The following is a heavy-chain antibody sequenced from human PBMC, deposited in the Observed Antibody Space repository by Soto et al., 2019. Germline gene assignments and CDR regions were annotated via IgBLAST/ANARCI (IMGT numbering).Heavy chain of an antibody. CDR1: GGSISSYY. CDR3: ARSPRAGVATIFDY. D-gene: IGHD5-12*01. Sequence: SETLSLTCTVSGGSISSYYWSWIRQPPGKGLEWIGYIYYSGSTNYNPSLKSRVTISVDTSKNQFSLKLSSVTAADTAVYYCARSPRAGVATIFDYWGQGTLVTVSS. J-gene: IGHJ4*02. V-gene: IGHV4-59*01. CDR2: IYYSGST.